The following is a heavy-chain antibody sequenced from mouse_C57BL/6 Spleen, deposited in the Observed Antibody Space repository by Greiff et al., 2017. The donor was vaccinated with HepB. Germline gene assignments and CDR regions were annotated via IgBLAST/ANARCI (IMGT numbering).Heavy chain of an antibody. D-gene: IGHD3-2*02. J-gene: IGHJ4*01. CDR1: GYAFSSYW. V-gene: IGHV1-80*01. Sequence: VQLQQSGAELVKPGASVKISCKASGYAFSSYWMNWVKQRPGKGLEWIGQIYPGDGDTNYNGKFKGKATLTADKSSSTAYMQLSSLTSEDSAVYFCARERKQADYAMDYWGQGTSVTVSS. CDR3: ARERKQADYAMDY. CDR2: IYPGDGDT.